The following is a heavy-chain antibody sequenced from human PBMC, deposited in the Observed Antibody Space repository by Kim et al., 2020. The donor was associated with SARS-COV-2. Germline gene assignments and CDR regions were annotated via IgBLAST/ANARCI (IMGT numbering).Heavy chain of an antibody. V-gene: IGHV1-69*13. D-gene: IGHD3-9*01. CDR1: GGTFSSYA. Sequence: SVKVSCKASGGTFSSYAISWVRQAPGQGLEWMGGIIPIFGTANYAQKFQGRVTITADESTSTAYMELSSLRSEDTAVYYCARLEGSRTGYPPLDFDYWGQGTLVTVSS. J-gene: IGHJ4*02. CDR2: IIPIFGTA. CDR3: ARLEGSRTGYPPLDFDY.